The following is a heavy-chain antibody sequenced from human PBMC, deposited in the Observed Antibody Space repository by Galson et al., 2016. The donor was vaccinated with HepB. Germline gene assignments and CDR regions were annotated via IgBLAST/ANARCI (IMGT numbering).Heavy chain of an antibody. J-gene: IGHJ3*02. D-gene: IGHD6-19*01. CDR1: GGSITSGSSY. Sequence: TLSLTCTVSGGSITSGSSYYNWIRQPAGKGLEWLGRVDTSGSTNYSPSLKSRVTISLDTSKNQFSLQLNSVTPEDTAVYYCARTIPVAGIEGFDIWGQGTMVTVSS. V-gene: IGHV4-61*02. CDR3: ARTIPVAGIEGFDI. CDR2: VDTSGST.